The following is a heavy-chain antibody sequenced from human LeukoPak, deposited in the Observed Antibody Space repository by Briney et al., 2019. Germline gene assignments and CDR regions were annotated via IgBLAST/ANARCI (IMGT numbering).Heavy chain of an antibody. D-gene: IGHD3-16*01. CDR3: VRGGEIGFDS. CDR1: GFTFSRYD. Sequence: GGSLRLSRAASGFTFSRYDMHWVRQATGKGLEWISSIGTVGDTYYIGSVKGRFTISRENAKSSLYLQMNSLRAGDTAVYYCVRGGEIGFDSWGQGTLVTVSS. J-gene: IGHJ5*01. V-gene: IGHV3-13*04. CDR2: IGTVGDT.